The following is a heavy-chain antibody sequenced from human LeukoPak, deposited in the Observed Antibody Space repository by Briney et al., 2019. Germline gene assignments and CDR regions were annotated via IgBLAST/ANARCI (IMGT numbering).Heavy chain of an antibody. CDR3: ARLRAYSYGYIVHY. CDR2: IKQDGSEK. D-gene: IGHD5-18*01. V-gene: IGHV3-7*01. J-gene: IGHJ4*02. Sequence: GGSLRLSCAASGFTFSSYWMSWVRQAPGKGLEWVANIKQDGSEKYYVDSVKGRFTISRDNAKNSLYLQMNSLRAEDTAVYYCARLRAYSYGYIVHYWVQGTLVTVSS. CDR1: GFTFSSYW.